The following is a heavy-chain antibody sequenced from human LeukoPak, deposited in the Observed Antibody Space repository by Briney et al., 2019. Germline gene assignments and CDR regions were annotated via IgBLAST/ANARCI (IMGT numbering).Heavy chain of an antibody. CDR3: AVRIGSCSGGYCAY. Sequence: TSETLSLTCTVSGGSISSYYWSWIRQPPGKGLEWIGYIYYSGSTNYNPSLKSRVTISVDTSKNQFSLKLSSVTAADTAVYYCAVRIGSCSGGYCAYWGQGTLVTVSS. V-gene: IGHV4-59*08. J-gene: IGHJ4*02. CDR1: GGSISSYY. CDR2: IYYSGST. D-gene: IGHD2-15*01.